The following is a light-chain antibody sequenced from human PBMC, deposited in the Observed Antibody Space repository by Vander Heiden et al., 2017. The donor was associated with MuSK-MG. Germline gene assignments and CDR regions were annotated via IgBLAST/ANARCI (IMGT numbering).Light chain of an antibody. CDR1: QDISNY. CDR3: QQHDSYPFT. Sequence: DIRSTQFPSVLSASVDDRVTITCRASQDISNYLAWYQQKPGKAPKLLIYAASTLQSGVPSRFSGSGSGTEFTLTISSLQPEDFATYYCQQHDSYPFTFGQGTKVEIK. V-gene: IGKV1-9*01. CDR2: AAS. J-gene: IGKJ2*01.